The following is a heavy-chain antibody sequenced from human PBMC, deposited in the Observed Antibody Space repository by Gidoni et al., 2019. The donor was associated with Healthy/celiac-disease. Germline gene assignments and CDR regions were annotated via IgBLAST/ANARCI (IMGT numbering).Heavy chain of an antibody. CDR2: ISSNGGST. D-gene: IGHD1-26*01. V-gene: IGHV3-64*01. CDR1: GFPFSSYA. J-gene: IGHJ4*02. Sequence: EVQLVESGGGLVQPGGSLRLSCAASGFPFSSYAMHWVRQAPGKGLEYVSAISSNGGSTYYANSVKGRFTISRDNSKNTLYLQMGSLRAEDMAVYYCARESGSYSTAYYFAYWGQGTLVTVSS. CDR3: ARESGSYSTAYYFAY.